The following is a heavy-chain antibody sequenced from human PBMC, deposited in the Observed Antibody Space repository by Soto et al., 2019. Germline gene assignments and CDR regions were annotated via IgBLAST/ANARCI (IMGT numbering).Heavy chain of an antibody. V-gene: IGHV4-39*01. CDR3: ARHLGPTGPNY. J-gene: IGHJ4*02. CDR1: GAPISSNSYH. CDR2: IYYTGNT. Sequence: QLHLQESGPGLVKPSETLSLTCTVSGAPISSNSYHWGWIRQPPGKGLEWVASIYYTGNTYYNPSLKSRLTVSTDTSKNQFSLKLSSVAATDTAVYYGARHLGPTGPNYWGQGTLVTVSS. D-gene: IGHD1-26*01.